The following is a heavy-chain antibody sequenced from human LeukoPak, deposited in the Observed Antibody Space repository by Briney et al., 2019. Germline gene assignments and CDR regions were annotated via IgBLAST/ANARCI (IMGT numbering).Heavy chain of an antibody. D-gene: IGHD1-14*01. CDR1: GFTFSSYG. CDR3: ATGAPRTY. J-gene: IGHJ4*02. CDR2: ISYDGSNK. Sequence: GGSLRLSCAASGFTFSSYGMHWVRQAPGEGLEWVAVISYDGSNKYYADSVKGRFTISRDNSKNTLYLQMNSLRAEDTAVYYCATGAPRTYWGQGTLVTVSS. V-gene: IGHV3-30*03.